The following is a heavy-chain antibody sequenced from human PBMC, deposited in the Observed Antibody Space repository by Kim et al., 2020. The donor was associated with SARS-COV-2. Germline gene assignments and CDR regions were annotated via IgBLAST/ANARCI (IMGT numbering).Heavy chain of an antibody. J-gene: IGHJ5*02. CDR2: IYYSGST. V-gene: IGHV4-39*07. CDR3: ARAVHWRPLDP. D-gene: IGHD1-1*01. Sequence: SETLSLTCTVSGGSISSSSYYWGWIRQPPGKGLEWIGSIYYSGSTYYNPSLKSRVTISVDTSKNQFSLKLSSVTAADTAVYYCARAVHWRPLDPWGQGTLVTVSS. CDR1: GGSISSSSYY.